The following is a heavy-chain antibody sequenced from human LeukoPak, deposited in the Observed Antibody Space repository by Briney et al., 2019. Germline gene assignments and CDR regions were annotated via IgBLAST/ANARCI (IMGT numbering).Heavy chain of an antibody. J-gene: IGHJ4*02. CDR1: GYTFTSYG. Sequence: SSVKVSCKPSGYTFTSYGISGVRQAPGQGLEWMGWISAYNGNTNYAQKLQGGVTMTTDTSTSTAYMELRSLRSDDTAVYYCARVLCSTTSCYLDYWGQGTLVTVSS. CDR2: ISAYNGNT. CDR3: ARVLCSTTSCYLDY. D-gene: IGHD2-2*01. V-gene: IGHV1-18*01.